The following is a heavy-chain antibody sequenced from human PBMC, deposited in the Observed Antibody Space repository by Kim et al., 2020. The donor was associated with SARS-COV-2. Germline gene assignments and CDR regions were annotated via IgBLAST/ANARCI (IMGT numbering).Heavy chain of an antibody. CDR3: ARTERFVVVTAYYYYYGMDV. D-gene: IGHD2-21*02. CDR2: IWYDGSNK. CDR1: GFTFSSYG. Sequence: GGSLRLSCAASGFTFSSYGMHWVRQAPGKGLEWVAVIWYDGSNKYYADSVKGRFTISRDNSKNTLYLQMNSLRAEDTAVYYCARTERFVVVTAYYYYYGMDVWGQGTTVTVSS. V-gene: IGHV3-33*01. J-gene: IGHJ6*02.